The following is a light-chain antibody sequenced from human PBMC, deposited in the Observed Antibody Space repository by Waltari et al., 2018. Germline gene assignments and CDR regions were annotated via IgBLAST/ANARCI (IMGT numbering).Light chain of an antibody. Sequence: ESVLTQSPGTLSLSPGERATLSCRASQSVSRTLAWYQQKPGQAPRLLIYDASSRATGIPDRFSGSGSGTDFSLTIRRLEPEDFAVYYCQKYGTLPATFGQGTKVEIK. J-gene: IGKJ1*01. CDR3: QKYGTLPAT. V-gene: IGKV3-20*01. CDR2: DAS. CDR1: QSVSRT.